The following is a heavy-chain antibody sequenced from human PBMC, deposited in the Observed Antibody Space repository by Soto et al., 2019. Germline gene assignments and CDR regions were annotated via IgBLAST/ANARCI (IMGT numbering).Heavy chain of an antibody. D-gene: IGHD3-10*01. V-gene: IGHV1-18*01. Sequence: QVQLVQSGAEVKKPGASVKVSCKTSGYPFTSYGISWVRQAPGQGLEWMGWISAYNANTNYAQKFQGRVTMTTDTSTNTADMELRSLRSDDTAVCYCARRGLFDSMTPFDSWGQGTLVTVSS. J-gene: IGHJ4*02. CDR1: GYPFTSYG. CDR3: ARRGLFDSMTPFDS. CDR2: ISAYNANT.